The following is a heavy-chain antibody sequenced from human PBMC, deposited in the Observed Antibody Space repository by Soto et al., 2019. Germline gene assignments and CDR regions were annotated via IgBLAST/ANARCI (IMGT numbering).Heavy chain of an antibody. D-gene: IGHD5-18*01. CDR3: ARGVGSGYSYGLRPFLEYYYYMDV. J-gene: IGHJ6*03. CDR1: SGSISSSNW. Sequence: SETLSLTCAVSSGSISSSNWWSWVRQPPGKGLEWIGEIYHSGSTNYNPSLKSRVTISVDKSKNQFSLKLSSVTAADTAVYYCARGVGSGYSYGLRPFLEYYYYMDVWGKGTTVTVSS. V-gene: IGHV4-4*02. CDR2: IYHSGST.